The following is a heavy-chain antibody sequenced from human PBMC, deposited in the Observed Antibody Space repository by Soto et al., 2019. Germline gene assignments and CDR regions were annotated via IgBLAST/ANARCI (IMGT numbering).Heavy chain of an antibody. Sequence: SETLSLTCTVSVGSIRSTTYYWGWIRQPPGKGLEWIGSIYYSVSTYDNPSLKSRVTISVDTSKNQFSLKLSSVTAAVRDMYFWARYNSYAIDYWGRGTLVTVSS. CDR3: ARYNSYAIDY. CDR1: VGSIRSTTYY. D-gene: IGHD2-2*01. V-gene: IGHV4-39*07. J-gene: IGHJ4*02. CDR2: IYYSVST.